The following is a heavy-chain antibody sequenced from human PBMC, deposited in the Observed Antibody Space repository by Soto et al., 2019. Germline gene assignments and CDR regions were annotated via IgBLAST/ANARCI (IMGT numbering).Heavy chain of an antibody. Sequence: QVQLVQSGAEVKKPGASVKVSCKASGYTFTSYDINWVRQATGQGLEWMGWMNPNSGNTGYAQKFQGRVTMTRNTSISTDYMELSSLRSEDTAAYYCAIGLRGSSSGVYWFDPWGQGTLVTVSS. CDR3: AIGLRGSSSGVYWFDP. CDR1: GYTFTSYD. CDR2: MNPNSGNT. J-gene: IGHJ5*02. V-gene: IGHV1-8*01. D-gene: IGHD6-6*01.